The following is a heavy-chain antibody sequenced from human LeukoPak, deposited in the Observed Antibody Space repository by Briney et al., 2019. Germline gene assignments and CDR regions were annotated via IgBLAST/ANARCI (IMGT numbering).Heavy chain of an antibody. J-gene: IGHJ4*01. V-gene: IGHV3-48*01. Sequence: GGSLRLSCAASGFTFSTYSMNWVRQAPGKGLEWVAYVSSRSTTIYYADSVKGRFTISRDSSNNTLFLLMSNLRADDSGLYYCATDVRSSPLGFWGHGTLVTVSS. CDR1: GFTFSTYS. CDR3: ATDVRSSPLGF. D-gene: IGHD6-13*01. CDR2: VSSRSTTI.